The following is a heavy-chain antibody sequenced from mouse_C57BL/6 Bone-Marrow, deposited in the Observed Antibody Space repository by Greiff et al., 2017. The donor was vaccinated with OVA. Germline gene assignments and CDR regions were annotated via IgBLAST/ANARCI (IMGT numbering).Heavy chain of an antibody. V-gene: IGHV1-54*01. CDR3: AILPYYYAMDY. Sequence: QVQLKESGAELVRPGTSVKVSCKASGYAFTNYLIEWVKQRPGQGLEWIGVINPGSGGTNYNEKFKGKATLTADKSSSTAYMQLSSLTSEDSAVYFCAILPYYYAMDYWGQGTSVTVSS. CDR1: GYAFTNYL. CDR2: INPGSGGT. D-gene: IGHD5-5*01. J-gene: IGHJ4*01.